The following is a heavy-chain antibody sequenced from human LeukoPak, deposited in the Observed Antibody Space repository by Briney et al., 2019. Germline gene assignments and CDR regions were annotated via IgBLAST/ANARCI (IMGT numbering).Heavy chain of an antibody. Sequence: PSETLSLTCAVYGGSFSVYYWSWIRQPPGKGLEWIGEINHSGSTNYNPSLKSRVTISVDTSKNQFSLKLSSVTAADTAVYYCARRLWSGYSRPPHFDYWGQGTLVTVSS. CDR2: INHSGST. CDR3: ARRLWSGYSRPPHFDY. J-gene: IGHJ4*02. D-gene: IGHD3-3*01. V-gene: IGHV4-34*01. CDR1: GGSFSVYY.